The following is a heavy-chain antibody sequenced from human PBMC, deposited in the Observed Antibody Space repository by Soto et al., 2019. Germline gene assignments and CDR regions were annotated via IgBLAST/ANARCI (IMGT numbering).Heavy chain of an antibody. CDR2: IIPIFGTA. V-gene: IGHV1-69*06. D-gene: IGHD4-17*01. J-gene: IGHJ5*02. CDR1: GGTFSSYA. Sequence: VASVKVSCKASGGTFSSYAISWVRQAPGQGLEWMGGIIPIFGTANYAQKFQGRVTITADKSTSTAYMELSSLRSEDTAVYYCARDTDYFRWFDPWGQGTLVTVSS. CDR3: ARDTDYFRWFDP.